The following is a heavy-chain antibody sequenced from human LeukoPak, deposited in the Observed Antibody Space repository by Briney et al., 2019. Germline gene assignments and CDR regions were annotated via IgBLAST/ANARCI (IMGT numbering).Heavy chain of an antibody. CDR1: SGSISSSNYY. CDR2: ISTIGIT. Sequence: SETLSLTCTVSSGSISSSNYYWSWIRQPAGGGLEWIGRISTIGITNYNPSLISRVTISIDTTKNQFSLKLSSVTAADTAVYYCARDGCGGSCFHYYYYYMDVWGKGTTVTISS. V-gene: IGHV4-61*02. J-gene: IGHJ6*03. CDR3: ARDGCGGSCFHYYYYYMDV. D-gene: IGHD2-15*01.